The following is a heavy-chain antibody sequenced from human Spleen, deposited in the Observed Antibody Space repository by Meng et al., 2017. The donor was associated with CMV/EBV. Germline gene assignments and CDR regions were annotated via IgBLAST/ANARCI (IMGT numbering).Heavy chain of an antibody. CDR3: VSTSQAVAGMRGSSYYCYYGMDV. V-gene: IGHV5-51*01. CDR2: IFPGDSDT. CDR1: GNIFTTSL. D-gene: IGHD6-19*01. Sequence: GSSLKISCKGSGNIFTTSLIGWVRQLPGEGLEWLGIIFPGDSDTRYSPFFQGQVTISADNSIITAYLLWSSLNASDTAMYYCVSTSQAVAGMRGSSYYCYYGMDVWGQGTTVTVSS. J-gene: IGHJ6*02.